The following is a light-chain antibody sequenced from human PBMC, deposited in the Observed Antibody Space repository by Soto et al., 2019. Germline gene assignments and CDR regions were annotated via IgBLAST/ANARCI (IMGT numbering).Light chain of an antibody. J-gene: IGLJ1*01. CDR3: SSFAVSNSLV. Sequence: QSVLTQPPSASGSPGQSVTISCTGTSNDVGGYNYVSWYQQHPGKAPKLMIYEVNKRPSGVPDRFSGSKSGNTASLTVSGLQGEDEADYYCSSFAVSNSLVFGTGTKVTVL. CDR2: EVN. V-gene: IGLV2-8*01. CDR1: SNDVGGYNY.